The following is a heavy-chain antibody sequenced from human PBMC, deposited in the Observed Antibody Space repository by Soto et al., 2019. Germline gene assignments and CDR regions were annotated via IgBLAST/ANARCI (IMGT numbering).Heavy chain of an antibody. Sequence: QVHVQQSGPGLVKPSETLSLSCTVSSGPSSSHNWGWIRQPPGRGLEWIGYVYYTGGTSYNPSLTCRPPIPASTSTNTTSLTLSSVTAADPAVYSCVRPGLGCLHGLVDVWGQGPTVSVSS. J-gene: IGHJ6*02. CDR1: SGPSSSHN. CDR2: VYYTGGT. CDR3: VRPGLGCLHGLVDV. V-gene: IGHV4-59*08. D-gene: IGHD2-15*01.